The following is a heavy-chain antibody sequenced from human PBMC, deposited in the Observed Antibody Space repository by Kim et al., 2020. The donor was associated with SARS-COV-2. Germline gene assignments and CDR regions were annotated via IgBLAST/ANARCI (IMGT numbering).Heavy chain of an antibody. CDR3: ATRRFGTDLYYFDY. V-gene: IGHV3-23*01. D-gene: IGHD2-21*01. Sequence: YTECVKGRSTISRDNSMNTLYLQMDSLRVEDTAVYYCATRRFGTDLYYFDYWGHVSLVTVSS. J-gene: IGHJ4*01.